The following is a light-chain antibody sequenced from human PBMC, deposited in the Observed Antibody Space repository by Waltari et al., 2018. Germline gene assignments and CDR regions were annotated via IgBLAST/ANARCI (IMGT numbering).Light chain of an antibody. Sequence: DIVMTQSPDSLAVSLGERATINCKSSQSVLYSSNNKNYLSWYQQKPGQPPKLLIYWASTRESGVPDRFSGSGSGTDFTLTISGLEPEDFAVYYCQQRYIGLTFGGGTKV. CDR1: QSVLYSSNNKNY. CDR3: QQRYIGLT. V-gene: IGKV4-1*01. CDR2: WAS. J-gene: IGKJ4*01.